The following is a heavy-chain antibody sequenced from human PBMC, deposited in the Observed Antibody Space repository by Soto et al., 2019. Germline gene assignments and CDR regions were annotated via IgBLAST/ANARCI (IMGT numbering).Heavy chain of an antibody. V-gene: IGHV3-48*01. CDR2: ISSSSSTI. D-gene: IGHD3-10*01. Sequence: EVQLVESGGGLVQPGGSLRLSCAASGFTFSSYSMNWVRQAPGKGLEWVSYISSSSSTIYYADSVKGRFTISRDNAKNSLYLQMNSLRAEDTAVYYCAREPRWFGELSDYWGQGTLVTVSS. CDR1: GFTFSSYS. J-gene: IGHJ4*02. CDR3: AREPRWFGELSDY.